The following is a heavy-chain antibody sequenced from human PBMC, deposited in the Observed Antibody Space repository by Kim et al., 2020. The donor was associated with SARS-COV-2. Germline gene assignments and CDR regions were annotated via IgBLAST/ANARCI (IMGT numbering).Heavy chain of an antibody. Sequence: SYADSVQGRFTISRDNAKNTLYLQMNSLRAEDTAVYYCASDLPVEWGFDYWGQGTLVTVSS. J-gene: IGHJ4*02. V-gene: IGHV3-74*01. D-gene: IGHD3-3*01. CDR3: ASDLPVEWGFDY.